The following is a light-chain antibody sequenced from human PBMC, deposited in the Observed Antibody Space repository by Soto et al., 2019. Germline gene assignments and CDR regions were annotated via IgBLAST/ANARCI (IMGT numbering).Light chain of an antibody. CDR2: GAS. V-gene: IGKV3-15*01. CDR1: QGVSSN. J-gene: IGKJ4*01. Sequence: EIVMTQSPATLSVSPGERATLSCRASQGVSSNLAWFQQKPGQAPRLLISGASTRATGIPARFSGGGSGTEFTLTISSLQSEDLAVYYCQQYNNWPFTFGGGTKVEIK. CDR3: QQYNNWPFT.